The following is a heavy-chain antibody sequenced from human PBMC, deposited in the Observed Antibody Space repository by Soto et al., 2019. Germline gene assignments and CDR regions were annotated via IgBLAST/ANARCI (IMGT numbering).Heavy chain of an antibody. CDR2: ITSSGSPI. V-gene: IGHV3-48*03. J-gene: IGHJ6*02. CDR3: ARSGYFDSGGYPYYYYGMDV. D-gene: IGHD3-22*01. Sequence: GGSLRLSCAASGFTFSSYEMNWVRQAPGEGMEWLSYITSSGSPIYYADSVKGRFTISRDNAKNSLYLQMNGLRAEDTAVYYCARSGYFDSGGYPYYYYGMDVWGQGTTVTVYS. CDR1: GFTFSSYE.